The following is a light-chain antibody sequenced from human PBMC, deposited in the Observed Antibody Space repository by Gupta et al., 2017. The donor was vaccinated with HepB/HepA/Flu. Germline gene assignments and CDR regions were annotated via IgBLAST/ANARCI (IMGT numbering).Light chain of an antibody. J-gene: IGLJ2*01. V-gene: IGLV2-8*01. CDR3: TSYGGSNNFVV. CDR1: ISYVGGYNY. CDR2: EVT. Sequence: QSALTQPPSASGSPGQSVTISCPGTISYVGGYNYVSWYQQHPGKAPKLMIYEVTKRPSGVPDRFSGSKSGNTASLIVSGLQAEDEADYYCTSYGGSNNFVVFGGGTKLTVL.